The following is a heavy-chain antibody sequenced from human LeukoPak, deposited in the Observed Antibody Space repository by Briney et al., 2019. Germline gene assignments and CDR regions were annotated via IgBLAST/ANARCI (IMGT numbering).Heavy chain of an antibody. D-gene: IGHD3-16*01. Sequence: PGESLRLSCEAPGITFSDAWMSWVRQAPGKGLEWVSSISSSSSYIYYADSVKGRFTISRDNAKNSLYLQMNSLRAEDTAVYYCAREYGGALDYWGQGTLVTVSS. V-gene: IGHV3-21*01. CDR3: AREYGGALDY. CDR2: ISSSSSYI. CDR1: GITFSDAW. J-gene: IGHJ4*02.